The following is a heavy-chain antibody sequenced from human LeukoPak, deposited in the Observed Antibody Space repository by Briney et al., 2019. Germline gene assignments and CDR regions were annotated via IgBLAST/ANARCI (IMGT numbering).Heavy chain of an antibody. CDR1: GYTFTGYY. D-gene: IGHD6-6*01. V-gene: IGHV1-2*02. CDR3: ASGIAARPGQVFDY. CDR2: INPNSGGT. J-gene: IGHJ4*02. Sequence: ASVKVSCKASGYTFTGYYMHWVRQAPGQGLEWVGWINPNSGGTNYAQKFQGRVTMTRDTSISTAYMELSRLRSDDTAVYYCASGIAARPGQVFDYWSQGTLVTVSS.